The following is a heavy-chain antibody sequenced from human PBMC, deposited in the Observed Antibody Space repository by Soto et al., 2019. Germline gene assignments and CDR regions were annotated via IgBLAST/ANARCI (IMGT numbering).Heavy chain of an antibody. CDR2: TSSSSAAI. Sequence: PGGSLRLSCAASGFTLSTYDMNWVRQAPGKGLQWVSHTSSSSAAIVYADSVKGRITISRDNAKNSLYLQMNSLRDEDTAVYYCARGAVAGLYFFDYWGQGILVNVSS. CDR3: ARGAVAGLYFFDY. D-gene: IGHD6-19*01. J-gene: IGHJ4*02. CDR1: GFTLSTYD. V-gene: IGHV3-48*02.